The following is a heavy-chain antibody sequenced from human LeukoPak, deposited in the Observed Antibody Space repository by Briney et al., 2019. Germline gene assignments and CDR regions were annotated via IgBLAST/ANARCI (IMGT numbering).Heavy chain of an antibody. CDR3: ARAGWAYDFWSGYYPFDY. D-gene: IGHD3-3*01. CDR2: INPSGGGT. CDR1: GYSFVSYY. V-gene: IGHV1-46*01. J-gene: IGHJ4*02. Sequence: GASVKVSCKAAGYSFVSYYMHWVRQAPGQGLEWMAIINPSGGGTTYAQKFQGRVTMTRNTSISTAYMELSSLRSEDTAVYYCARAGWAYDFWSGYYPFDYWGQGTLVTVSS.